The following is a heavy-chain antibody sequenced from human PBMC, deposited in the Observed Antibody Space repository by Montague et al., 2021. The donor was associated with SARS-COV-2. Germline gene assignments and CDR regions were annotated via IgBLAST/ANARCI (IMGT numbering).Heavy chain of an antibody. D-gene: IGHD3-9*01. CDR2: IKQDGSEK. CDR3: ARDRYFDWLFNWFDP. J-gene: IGHJ5*02. Sequence: SRRISCAASGFSFSSYWMSWVRQAPGKGLEWVANIKQDGSEKYYVDSVKGRFTISRDNSKNSLYLQMNSLRAEDTAVYYCARDRYFDWLFNWFDPWGQGTLVTVSS. CDR1: GFSFSSYW. V-gene: IGHV3-7*01.